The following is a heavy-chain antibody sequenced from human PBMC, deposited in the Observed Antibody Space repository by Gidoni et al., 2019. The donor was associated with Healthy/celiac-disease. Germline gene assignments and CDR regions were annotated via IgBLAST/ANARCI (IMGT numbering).Heavy chain of an antibody. V-gene: IGHV3-30*18. Sequence: QVQLVESGGGVVQTGRSLRLSCADSGFTFSSYGMHWVRQAPGKALEWVAVISYDGSNKYYADSVKGRVTISRDNSKNTLYLQMNSLRAEDTAVYYCAKGWELLYFDYWGQGTLVTVSS. D-gene: IGHD1-26*01. CDR3: AKGWELLYFDY. CDR2: ISYDGSNK. CDR1: GFTFSSYG. J-gene: IGHJ4*02.